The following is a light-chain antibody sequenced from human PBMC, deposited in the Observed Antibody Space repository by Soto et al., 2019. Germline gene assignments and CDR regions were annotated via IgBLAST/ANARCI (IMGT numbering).Light chain of an antibody. CDR1: SGHSTYA. CDR3: QTWGTGIWV. CDR2: LNSDGSH. Sequence: QPVVTQSPSAPASLGASVKLTCTLSSGHSTYAIAWHQQQPEKGPRYLMNLNSDGSHSKGDGIPDRFSGSSSGTERYLTISSLQSEDEADYYCQTWGTGIWVFGGGTQLTVL. V-gene: IGLV4-69*01. J-gene: IGLJ3*02.